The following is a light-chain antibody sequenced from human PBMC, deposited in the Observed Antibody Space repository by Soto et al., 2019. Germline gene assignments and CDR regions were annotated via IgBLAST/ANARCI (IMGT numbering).Light chain of an antibody. V-gene: IGKV1-12*01. CDR2: TGS. CDR3: QQANRFPLT. CDR1: QGISNW. J-gene: IGKJ4*01. Sequence: DIPMTQSPSSVSASVGDRVSITCRASQGISNWLAWYQQKPGRVPKLLIYTGSSLQSGVPPRFSRTGSGTDFTRTISSLQPEDVATYYCQQANRFPLTFGGGTKVEIK.